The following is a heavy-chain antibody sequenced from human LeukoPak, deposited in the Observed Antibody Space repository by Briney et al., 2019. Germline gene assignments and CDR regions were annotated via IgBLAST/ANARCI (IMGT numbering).Heavy chain of an antibody. D-gene: IGHD4-23*01. CDR3: AREAPSLDYAGTEALHYYFDY. CDR1: GGTFSSYA. CDR2: IIPIFGTA. J-gene: IGHJ4*02. V-gene: IGHV1-69*13. Sequence: SVKVSCKASGGTFSSYAISWVRQAPGQGLEWMGGIIPIFGTANYAQKFQGRVTITADESTSTAYMELSSLRSEDTAVYYCAREAPSLDYAGTEALHYYFDYWGQGTLVTVSS.